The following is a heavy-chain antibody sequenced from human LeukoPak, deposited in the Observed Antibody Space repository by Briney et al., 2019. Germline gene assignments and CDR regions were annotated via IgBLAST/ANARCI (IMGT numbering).Heavy chain of an antibody. CDR1: GFTFSNAW. CDR2: ISSSGSTI. CDR3: VVVAAKDY. D-gene: IGHD2-15*01. V-gene: IGHV3-11*04. Sequence: PGGSLRLSCAASGFTFSNAWMSWVRQAPGKGLEWVSCISSSGSTIYYADSVKGRFTISRDNAKNSLYLQMNSLRAEDTAVYYCVVVAAKDYWGQGTLVTVSS. J-gene: IGHJ4*02.